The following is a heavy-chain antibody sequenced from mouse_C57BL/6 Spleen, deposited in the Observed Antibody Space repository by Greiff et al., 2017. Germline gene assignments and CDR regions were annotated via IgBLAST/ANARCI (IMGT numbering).Heavy chain of an antibody. J-gene: IGHJ3*01. D-gene: IGHD1-1*01. CDR2: IDPSDSYT. CDR3: ARAYYYGSSLTLFAY. Sequence: QVQLQQPGAELVMPGASVKLSCKASGYTFTSYWMHWVKQRPGQGLEWIGEIDPSDSYTNYNQKLKGKSTLTVDKSSSTAYMQLSSLTSEDSAVYYCARAYYYGSSLTLFAYWGQGTLVTVSA. CDR1: GYTFTSYW. V-gene: IGHV1-69*01.